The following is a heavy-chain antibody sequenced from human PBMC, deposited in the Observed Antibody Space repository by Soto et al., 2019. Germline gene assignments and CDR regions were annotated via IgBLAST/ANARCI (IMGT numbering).Heavy chain of an antibody. CDR1: GFSLSTSGMC. D-gene: IGHD1-26*01. CDR2: IDWDDDK. J-gene: IGHJ6*02. CDR3: ARIRRELYYYGMDV. V-gene: IGHV2-70*01. Sequence: SGPTLVNPTQTLTLTCTFSGFSLSTSGMCVSWIRQPPGKALEWLALIDWDDDKYYSTSLKTRLTISKDTSKNQVVLTMTNMDPVDTATYYCARIRRELYYYGMDVWGQGTTVTVSS.